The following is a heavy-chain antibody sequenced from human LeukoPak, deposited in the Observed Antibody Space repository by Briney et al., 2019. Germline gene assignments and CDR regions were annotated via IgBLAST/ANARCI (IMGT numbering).Heavy chain of an antibody. Sequence: PSETLSLTCAVYGGSFSGHYWTWIRQPPGKGLEWIGEIDHTGRSTYNPSLTSRVTISKDSSKNQFSLSLGSVIAAATAVYFCARGENSGSYFSYFDSWAQGTPVTVSS. D-gene: IGHD3-10*01. J-gene: IGHJ5*01. CDR1: GGSFSGHY. CDR3: ARGENSGSYFSYFDS. V-gene: IGHV4-34*01. CDR2: IDHTGRS.